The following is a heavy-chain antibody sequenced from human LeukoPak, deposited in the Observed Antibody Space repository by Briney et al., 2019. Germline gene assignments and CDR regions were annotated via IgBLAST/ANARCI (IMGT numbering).Heavy chain of an antibody. CDR3: ARVNYGDYRSEYYYMDV. J-gene: IGHJ6*02. V-gene: IGHV4-30-2*01. D-gene: IGHD4-17*01. Sequence: PSETLSLTCAVPGGSISSGGYSWSWIRQPPGKGLEWIGYIYHSGSTYYNPSLKSRVTISIDRSKNQFSLKLSSVTAADTAAYYCARVNYGDYRSEYYYMDVWGQGTTVTVSS. CDR2: IYHSGST. CDR1: GGSISSGGYS.